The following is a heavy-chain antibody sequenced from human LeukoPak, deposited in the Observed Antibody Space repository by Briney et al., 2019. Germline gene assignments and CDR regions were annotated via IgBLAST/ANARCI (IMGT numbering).Heavy chain of an antibody. J-gene: IGHJ4*02. Sequence: PGGSLRLSCAASGFTFSNYAMHWVRQAPGKGLEWVAVISYDGSNKYYADSVKGRFTISRDNSKNTLYLQMNSLRAEDTAVYYCARDPLITIFYFDYWGQGTLVTVSS. CDR1: GFTFSNYA. D-gene: IGHD3-9*01. CDR3: ARDPLITIFYFDY. V-gene: IGHV3-30*04. CDR2: ISYDGSNK.